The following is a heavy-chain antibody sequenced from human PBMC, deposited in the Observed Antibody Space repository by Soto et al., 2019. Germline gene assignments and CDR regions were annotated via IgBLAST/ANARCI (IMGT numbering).Heavy chain of an antibody. V-gene: IGHV3-30*18. J-gene: IGHJ4*02. D-gene: IGHD2-15*01. CDR1: GFTFISYG. Sequence: GGSLRLSCATSGFTFISYGIHMVGQAPGKGLGWVEVISYDGSNKYYADSVKGRFTISRDKSKNTLYLQMNSLRAEDTAGYYCSKDRDIVGVVAAFDYWGQGT. CDR2: ISYDGSNK. CDR3: SKDRDIVGVVAAFDY.